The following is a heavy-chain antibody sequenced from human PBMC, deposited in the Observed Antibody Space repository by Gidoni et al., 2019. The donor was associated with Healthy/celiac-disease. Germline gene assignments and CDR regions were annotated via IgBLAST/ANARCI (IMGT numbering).Heavy chain of an antibody. CDR2: ISSSSSYI. V-gene: IGHV3-21*01. CDR1: GFTFSSYS. J-gene: IGHJ4*02. Sequence: EVQLVESGGGLVKPGGSLRLSCAASGFTFSSYSMNWFRQAPGKGLEWVSSISSSSSYIYYADSVKGRFTISRDNAKNSLYLQMNSLRAEDTAVYYCARDEGVDTAMSDYWGQGTLVTVSS. CDR3: ARDEGVDTAMSDY. D-gene: IGHD5-18*01.